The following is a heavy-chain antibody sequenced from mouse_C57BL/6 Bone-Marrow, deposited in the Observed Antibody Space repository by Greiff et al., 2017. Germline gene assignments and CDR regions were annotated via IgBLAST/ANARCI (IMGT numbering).Heavy chain of an antibody. CDR2: IYPGSGST. CDR3: ARSYGFDY. J-gene: IGHJ2*01. V-gene: IGHV1-55*01. D-gene: IGHD1-1*02. CDR1: GYTFPSYW. Sequence: VQLQQPGAELVKPGASVKMSCKASGYTFPSYWITWVKQRPGQGLEWIGDIYPGSGSTNYNEKFKSKATLTVDTSSSTADMRLSSLTSEDSAVYYCARSYGFDYWGQGTTLTGSS.